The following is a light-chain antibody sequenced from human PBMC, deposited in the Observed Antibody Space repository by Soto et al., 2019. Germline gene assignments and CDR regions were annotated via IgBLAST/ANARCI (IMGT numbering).Light chain of an antibody. CDR3: QQYNNWPPLT. CDR1: QSVSSN. J-gene: IGKJ4*01. Sequence: EIVMTQSPATLSVSPGERATLSCTASQSVSSNLAWYQQKPGQSPRLLIYGASTRATGIPARFSGSGSGTDFTLTISGLQSEDFAVYYCQQYNNWPPLTFGGGTKVEIK. V-gene: IGKV3-15*01. CDR2: GAS.